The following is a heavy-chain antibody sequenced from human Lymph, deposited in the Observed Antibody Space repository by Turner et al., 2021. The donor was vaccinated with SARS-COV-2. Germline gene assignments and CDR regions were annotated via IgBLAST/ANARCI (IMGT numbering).Heavy chain of an antibody. Sequence: QVQLQESGPGLVKPSGTLSLTCAVSGGSLSSSNWWSWVRQPPGKGLEWIGEIYHSGSTNCNPSLKSRVNISVDKSNNQFSLKLNSVTAADTAVYYCATRYCSGGSCSYFDYWGQGTLVSVSS. J-gene: IGHJ4*02. CDR3: ATRYCSGGSCSYFDY. CDR1: GGSLSSSNW. D-gene: IGHD2-15*01. V-gene: IGHV4-4*02. CDR2: IYHSGST.